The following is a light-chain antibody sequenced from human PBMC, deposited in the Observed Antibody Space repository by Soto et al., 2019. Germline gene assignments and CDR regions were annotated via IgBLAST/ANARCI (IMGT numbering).Light chain of an antibody. CDR1: QSVSSSF. CDR2: GAS. CDR3: QQYDSSPRT. V-gene: IGKV3-20*01. J-gene: IGKJ1*01. Sequence: DIVLTQSPGALSLSPGERATLSCRASQSVSSSFLAWYQQKPGQAPRLLIYGASIRATGIPDRFSGSGSGTDFTLTISRLEPEDFAVYYCQQYDSSPRTFGQGTKVEIK.